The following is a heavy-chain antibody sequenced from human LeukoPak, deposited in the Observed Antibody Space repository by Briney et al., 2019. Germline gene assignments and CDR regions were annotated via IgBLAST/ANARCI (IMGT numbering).Heavy chain of an antibody. V-gene: IGHV1-2*02. D-gene: IGHD1-26*01. CDR2: INPNSGGT. CDR3: ARGVGATMGSDY. Sequence: ASVKVSCKASGYTFTGYYMHWVRQAPGQGLEWMGWINPNSGGTNYAQKFQGRVTMTRDTSISTAYMELSRLKSDDTAVYYCARGVGATMGSDYWGQGTLVTVSS. CDR1: GYTFTGYY. J-gene: IGHJ4*02.